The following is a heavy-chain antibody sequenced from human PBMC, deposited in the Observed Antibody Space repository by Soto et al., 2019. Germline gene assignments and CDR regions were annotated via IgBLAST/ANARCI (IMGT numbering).Heavy chain of an antibody. D-gene: IGHD3-10*01. CDR1: GFTFSSYG. V-gene: IGHV3-33*01. CDR2: IWYDGSNK. J-gene: IGHJ5*02. Sequence: AGSLRLSCAASGFTFSSYGMHWVRQAPGKGLEWVAVIWYDGSNKYYADSVKGRFTISRDNSKNTLYLQMNSLRAEDTAVYYCARDRFQSYGSGSLNWFDPWGQGTLVTVSS. CDR3: ARDRFQSYGSGSLNWFDP.